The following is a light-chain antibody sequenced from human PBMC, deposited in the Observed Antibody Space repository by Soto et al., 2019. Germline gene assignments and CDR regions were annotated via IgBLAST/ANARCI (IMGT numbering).Light chain of an antibody. CDR2: DAS. CDR3: QQFNGFPLT. CDR1: QDIGSA. V-gene: IGKV1-13*02. J-gene: IGKJ4*01. Sequence: IQLTQSPSSLSASVGDRVTITCRAGQDIGSALAWYQQRPGKAPKLLLYDASNWEAGVPSRFSGSGSGTDFTLTITSLRPEYFATYYCQQFNGFPLTFGGGPKVQIK.